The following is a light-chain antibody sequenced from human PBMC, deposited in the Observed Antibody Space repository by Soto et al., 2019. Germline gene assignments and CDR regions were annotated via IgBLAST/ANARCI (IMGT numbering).Light chain of an antibody. J-gene: IGKJ1*01. CDR1: QNINIF. CDR3: QQYNNSPWT. V-gene: IGKV1-5*03. Sequence: DIQMTQSPSTLSASIGDRVTITCRASQNINIFLAWYQQKPGKAPKLLIYKTSSLESGVPSRFSGSGSGTEFTLTINSLQADDFATYYCQQYNNSPWTFGQGTKVEIK. CDR2: KTS.